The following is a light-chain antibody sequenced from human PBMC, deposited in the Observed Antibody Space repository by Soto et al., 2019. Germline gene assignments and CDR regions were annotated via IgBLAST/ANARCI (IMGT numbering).Light chain of an antibody. J-gene: IGKJ4*01. V-gene: IGKV1-9*01. CDR2: DAS. Sequence: DIQLTQSPSFLSASVGDTVSITCRASQGVRSHLAWYQQKPGKAPRVLSYDASTLHSGVPSRFSGSGFETEFPLTLSSLQPEDSATYYCQQLEDYPLPFGGGTKVEI. CDR3: QQLEDYPLP. CDR1: QGVRSH.